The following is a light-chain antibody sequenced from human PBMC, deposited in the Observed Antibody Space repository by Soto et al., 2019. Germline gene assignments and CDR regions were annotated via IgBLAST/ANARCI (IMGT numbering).Light chain of an antibody. CDR1: QSVSSDF. CDR2: GAS. J-gene: IGKJ3*01. CDR3: QQYGKSRFI. V-gene: IGKV3-20*01. Sequence: EIVLTQSPGTLSLSPGERATLSCRASQSVSSDFLAWYQQKPGQAPRLLIYGASSRATGIPDRFSGSGSGTDFTLTISRLEPEDLAVYYCQQYGKSRFIFGPGTKVDIK.